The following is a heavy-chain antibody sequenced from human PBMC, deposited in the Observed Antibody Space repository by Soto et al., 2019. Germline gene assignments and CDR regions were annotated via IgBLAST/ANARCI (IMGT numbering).Heavy chain of an antibody. CDR1: LDTVSSTSAA. CDR3: ARSRALGMDV. D-gene: IGHD3-10*01. CDR2: TYYSSKWYS. Sequence: PALSLSCAISLDTVSSTSAAWNCIKQSPSRGLEWLGRTYYSSKWYSDYAVSVKSRITINPDTSKNQFSLQLNSVTPEDTAVYYCARSRALGMDVWGQGTTVTVSS. V-gene: IGHV6-1*01. J-gene: IGHJ6*02.